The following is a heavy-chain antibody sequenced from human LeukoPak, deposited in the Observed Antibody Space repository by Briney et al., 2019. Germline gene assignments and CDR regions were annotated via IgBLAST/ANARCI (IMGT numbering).Heavy chain of an antibody. CDR2: ISSSSSYI. CDR1: GFTFSSYS. Sequence: GGSLRLSCAASGFTFSSYSMNWVRQAPGKGLEWVSSISSSSSYIYYADSVKGRFTISRDNAKNSLYLQMDSLRAEDTAVYYCARDQVSYGSGESIDAFDIWGQGTMVTVSS. D-gene: IGHD3-10*01. CDR3: ARDQVSYGSGESIDAFDI. V-gene: IGHV3-21*01. J-gene: IGHJ3*02.